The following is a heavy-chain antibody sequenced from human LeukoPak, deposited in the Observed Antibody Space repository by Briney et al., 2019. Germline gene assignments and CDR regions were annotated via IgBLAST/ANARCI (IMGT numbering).Heavy chain of an antibody. Sequence: ASVKVSCKASGYTFTSYGISWVRQAPGQGLEWMGWIGAYNGNTNYAQKLQGRVTMTTDTSTSTAYMELRSLRSDDTAVYYCARDTLSSGLSQNYYYYGMDVWGQGTTVTVSS. CDR3: ARDTLSSGLSQNYYYYGMDV. CDR2: IGAYNGNT. CDR1: GYTFTSYG. D-gene: IGHD6-19*01. V-gene: IGHV1-18*01. J-gene: IGHJ6*02.